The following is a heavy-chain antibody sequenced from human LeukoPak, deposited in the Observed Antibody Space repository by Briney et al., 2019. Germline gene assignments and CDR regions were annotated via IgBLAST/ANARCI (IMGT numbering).Heavy chain of an antibody. Sequence: GGSLRLSCAASGFTFDDYGMHWVRQAPGKGLEWVTFIRYDGRNKYYADSVKGRFTISRDNSKNTLYMQMNSLRAEDTAVYYCAKGGQSSGRFDPWGQGTLVTVSS. V-gene: IGHV3-30*02. CDR3: AKGGQSSGRFDP. CDR2: IRYDGRNK. CDR1: GFTFDDYG. J-gene: IGHJ5*02. D-gene: IGHD2-15*01.